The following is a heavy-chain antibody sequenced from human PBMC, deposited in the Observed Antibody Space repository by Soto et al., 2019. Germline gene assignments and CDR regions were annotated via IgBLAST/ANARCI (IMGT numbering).Heavy chain of an antibody. CDR3: AHKSGAARGLKSPFDI. J-gene: IGHJ3*02. CDR2: IYWDDDK. D-gene: IGHD1-26*01. Sequence: QITLKESGPTLVKPTQTLTLTCTFSGFSLSATGVSVGWIRQPPGKALEWLALIYWDDDKRYRPSLKSRLTIPKDTSRNQVVLTMTNLYPVDTATYYCAHKSGAARGLKSPFDIWGQGTMVTVSS. V-gene: IGHV2-5*02. CDR1: GFSLSATGVS.